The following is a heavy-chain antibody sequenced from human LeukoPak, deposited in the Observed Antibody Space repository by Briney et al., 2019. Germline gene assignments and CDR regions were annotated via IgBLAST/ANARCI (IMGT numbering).Heavy chain of an antibody. CDR2: ISYSGST. V-gene: IGHV4-39*01. J-gene: IGHJ4*02. CDR1: GSSISTDSYY. Sequence: PSETLSLTCTVSGSSISTDSYYWGWLRQPPGKGLEWIGTISYSGSTYHNPSLKSRVTMSVDTSKNQLSLNLSSVTAADTAVYYCAKHDYWGQGTLVTVSS. CDR3: AKHDY.